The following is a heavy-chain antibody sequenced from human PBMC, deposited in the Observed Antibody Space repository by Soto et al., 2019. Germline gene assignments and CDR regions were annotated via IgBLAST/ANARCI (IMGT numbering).Heavy chain of an antibody. CDR2: ISSSSSTI. J-gene: IGHJ4*02. CDR1: GFTFSSYS. CDR3: ARDPHSSGWPGSFDY. Sequence: GGSLRLSCAASGFTFSSYSMNWVRQAPGKGLEWVSYISSSSSTIYYADSVKGRFTISRDNAKNSLYLQMNSLRDEDTAVYYCARDPHSSGWPGSFDYWGQGTLVTSPQ. D-gene: IGHD6-19*01. V-gene: IGHV3-48*02.